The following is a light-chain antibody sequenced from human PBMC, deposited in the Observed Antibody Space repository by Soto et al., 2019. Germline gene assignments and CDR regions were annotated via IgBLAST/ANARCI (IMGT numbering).Light chain of an antibody. CDR3: QQYNNWIT. CDR1: QSVSSNY. CDR2: ASS. V-gene: IGKV3D-15*01. Sequence: EIVLTQSPGTLSLSPGERATLSCRASQSVSSNYLAWYQHKPGQAPRLLIYASSNRATGIPDRFSGSASGTEFTLTISSLQSDDFGVYYCQQYNNWITFGQGTRLEI. J-gene: IGKJ5*01.